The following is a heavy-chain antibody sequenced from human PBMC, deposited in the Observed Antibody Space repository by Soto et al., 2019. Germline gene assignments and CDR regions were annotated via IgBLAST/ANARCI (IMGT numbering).Heavy chain of an antibody. J-gene: IGHJ3*02. V-gene: IGHV3-21*04. CDR1: GFTFSSYS. D-gene: IGHD6-13*01. Sequence: GGSLRLSCTASGFTFSSYSMNWVRQAPGKGLEWVSSISSSSSYIYYADSVKGRFTISRDNAKNSLYLQMNSLRAEDTAVYYCAKGRGQQQLVSFAFDIWGQGTMVTVSS. CDR2: ISSSSSYI. CDR3: AKGRGQQQLVSFAFDI.